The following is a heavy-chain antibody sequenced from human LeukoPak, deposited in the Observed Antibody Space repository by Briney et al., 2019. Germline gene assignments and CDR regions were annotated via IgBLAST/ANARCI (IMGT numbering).Heavy chain of an antibody. J-gene: IGHJ4*02. CDR3: ARGLIQLSFFDY. CDR1: GFTFSSYG. Sequence: GGSLRLSCAASGFTFSSYGMHWVRQAPGKGLEWVAVIWYDGSNKYYADSVKGRFTISRDNSKNTLYLQMNSLRAEDTAVYYCARGLIQLSFFDYWGQGTLVTVSS. D-gene: IGHD5-18*01. V-gene: IGHV3-33*01. CDR2: IWYDGSNK.